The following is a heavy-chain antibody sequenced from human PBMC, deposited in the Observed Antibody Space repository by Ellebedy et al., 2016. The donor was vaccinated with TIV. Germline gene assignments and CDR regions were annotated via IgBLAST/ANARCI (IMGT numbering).Heavy chain of an antibody. CDR1: GYTFTGYY. CDR2: INPNSGGT. D-gene: IGHD6-13*01. V-gene: IGHV1-2*02. CDR3: TIIAAADDPFQH. J-gene: IGHJ1*01. Sequence: ASVKVSCKASGYTFTGYYMHWVRQAPGQGLEWMGWINPNSGGTNYAQKFQGRVTMTRDTSISTAYMELSRLRSDNTAVYYCTIIAAADDPFQHWGQGTLVTVSS.